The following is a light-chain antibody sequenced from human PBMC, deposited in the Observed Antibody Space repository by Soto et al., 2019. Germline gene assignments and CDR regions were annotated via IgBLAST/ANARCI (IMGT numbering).Light chain of an antibody. Sequence: EIVMTQSPATLSVSPGERATLSCRASQSISTKLAWYQQKPGQAPRVLIYSASTRATGIPARFSGSGPGTEFTLTISSLQPEDFAIYYCHQYDNWPPTWTFGHGTKVDIK. CDR2: SAS. CDR1: QSISTK. V-gene: IGKV3-15*01. J-gene: IGKJ1*01. CDR3: HQYDNWPPTWT.